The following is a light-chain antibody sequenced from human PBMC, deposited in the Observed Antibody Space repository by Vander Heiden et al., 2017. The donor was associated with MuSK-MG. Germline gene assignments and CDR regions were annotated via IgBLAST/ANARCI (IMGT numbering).Light chain of an antibody. CDR2: VGS. Sequence: VRTQTPLPLSVTPEEPASTSRGSRKSLVNSDGNNYLEWYLQKPGQSPQLLIYVGSNRESGVPDRFSGSGSGTDFTLNISRVEAEDFAVYYCMQAHRYRLTFGRGTKVEIK. CDR1: KSLVNSDGNNY. V-gene: IGKV2-28*01. J-gene: IGKJ4*01. CDR3: MQAHRYRLT.